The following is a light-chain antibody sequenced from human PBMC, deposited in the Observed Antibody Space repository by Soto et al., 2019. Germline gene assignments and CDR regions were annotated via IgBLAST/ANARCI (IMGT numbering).Light chain of an antibody. V-gene: IGKV3-15*01. CDR2: GAS. CDR3: QQYNNWPPWA. CDR1: QSVSSN. J-gene: IGKJ1*01. Sequence: EIVMTQSPVTLSVSPGERATLSCRASQSVSSNLAWYQQKPGQAPRLLIYGASTRATGIPARFSGGGSGTEFTLTISSLESEDFAVYYCQQYNNWPPWAVGPGTKVEIK.